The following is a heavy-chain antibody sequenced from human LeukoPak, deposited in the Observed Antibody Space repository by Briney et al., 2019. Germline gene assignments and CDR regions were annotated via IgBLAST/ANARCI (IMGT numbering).Heavy chain of an antibody. V-gene: IGHV3-23*01. CDR2: ISGSGDST. CDR3: AKDRPFAYSASYYQDY. D-gene: IGHD1-26*01. CDR1: GFTFSSYA. Sequence: GGSLRLSCAASGFTFSSYAISWVRQAPRKGLEWVSTISGSGDSTYYADSVKGRFTISRDNSKNTVYLLMSSLRAEDTAVYYCAKDRPFAYSASYYQDYWGQGTLVTVSS. J-gene: IGHJ4*02.